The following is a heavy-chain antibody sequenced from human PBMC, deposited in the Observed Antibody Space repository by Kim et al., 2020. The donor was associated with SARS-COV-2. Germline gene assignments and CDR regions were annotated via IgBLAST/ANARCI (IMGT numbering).Heavy chain of an antibody. CDR2: ISSSSSYI. CDR1: GFTFSSYS. CDR3: ARNTGTTTRYYYGMDV. J-gene: IGHJ6*02. Sequence: GGSLRLSCAASGFTFSSYSMNWVRQAPGKGLEWVSSISSSSSYIYYADSVKGRFTISRDNAKNSLYLQMNSLRAEDTAVYYCARNTGTTTRYYYGMDVWGQGTTVTVSS. D-gene: IGHD1-7*01. V-gene: IGHV3-21*01.